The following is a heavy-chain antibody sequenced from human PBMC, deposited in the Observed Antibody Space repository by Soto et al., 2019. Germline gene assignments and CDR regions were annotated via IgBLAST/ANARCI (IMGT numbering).Heavy chain of an antibody. CDR2: IYNTGST. D-gene: IGHD4-4*01. V-gene: IGHV4-59*01. Sequence: SETLSLTCTVSGCSISTYYWVWIRQPPGKGLKWIGNIYNTGSTNYNPSLKSRGTISVDTSKNQFSLKLSSVTAADTAVYYCARASDYIPSYYYYFYMDVWGNGTTVTVSS. CDR3: ARASDYIPSYYYYFYMDV. CDR1: GCSISTYY. J-gene: IGHJ6*03.